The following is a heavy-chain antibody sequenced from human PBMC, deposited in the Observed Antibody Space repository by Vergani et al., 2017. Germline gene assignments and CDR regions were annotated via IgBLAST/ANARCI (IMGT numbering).Heavy chain of an antibody. CDR2: IYYSGST. Sequence: QVQLQESGPGLVKPSETLSLTCTVSGGSISSYYWSWIRQPPGKGLEWIGYIYYSGSTNYNPSLKSRVTISVDTSKNQFSLKLSSVTAADTAVYYCARHESWFDPWGQGTLVTVSS. CDR1: GGSISSYY. J-gene: IGHJ5*02. V-gene: IGHV4-59*08. CDR3: ARHESWFDP.